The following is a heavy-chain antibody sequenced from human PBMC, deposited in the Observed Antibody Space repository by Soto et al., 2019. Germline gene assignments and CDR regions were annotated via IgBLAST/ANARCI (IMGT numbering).Heavy chain of an antibody. CDR1: VFTCSDYY. V-gene: IGHV3-11*01. Sequence: PWRSLRLSCSASVFTCSDYYMSWMRQAPGKGLEWVSYISSSGSTIYYADSVKGRFTISRDNAKNSLYLQMNSLRAEDTAVYYCARDIAAAGPLDYWGQGTLVTVS. CDR3: ARDIAAAGPLDY. J-gene: IGHJ4*02. CDR2: ISSSGSTI. D-gene: IGHD6-13*01.